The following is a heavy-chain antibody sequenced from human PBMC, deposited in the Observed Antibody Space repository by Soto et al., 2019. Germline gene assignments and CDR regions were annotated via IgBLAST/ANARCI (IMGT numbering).Heavy chain of an antibody. CDR3: AAAPRY. V-gene: IGHV4-59*01. CDR2: IYYSGST. CDR1: AGTLRRYY. D-gene: IGHD2-15*01. J-gene: IGHJ4*02. Sequence: SEALSHTCSGSAGTLRRYYWSWIRQTQEKGLEWIGYIYYSGSTNYNPSLRSRVTMLIDMSKNQFSLKLTSVSAADTAVYHCAAAPRYWGQGILVTGS.